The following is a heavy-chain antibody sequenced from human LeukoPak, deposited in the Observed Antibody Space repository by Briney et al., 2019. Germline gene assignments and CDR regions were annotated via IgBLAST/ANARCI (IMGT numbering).Heavy chain of an antibody. D-gene: IGHD6-13*01. J-gene: IGHJ5*02. CDR2: INPNSGGT. V-gene: IGHV1-2*02. CDR1: GYTFTGYY. Sequence: ASVKVSCKASGYTFTGYYIHWVRQAPGQGLEWMGWINPNSGGTNYAQKFQGRVTMTRDTSISTAYMDLSRLRSDDTAVYYCARDREEVSSWYFGWSDPWGQGILVTVSS. CDR3: ARDREEVSSWYFGWSDP.